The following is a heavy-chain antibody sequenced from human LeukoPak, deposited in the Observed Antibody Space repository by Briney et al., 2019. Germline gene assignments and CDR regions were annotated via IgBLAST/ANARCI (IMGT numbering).Heavy chain of an antibody. Sequence: SETLSLTCTVSGGSISSHYWSWIRQPPGKGLEWIGYIYYSGSTNYNPSLKSRVTISVDTSKNQFSLKLSSVTAADTAVYYCARGDFWSGSIDYWGQGTLVTVSS. J-gene: IGHJ4*02. CDR1: GGSISSHY. D-gene: IGHD3-3*01. CDR3: ARGDFWSGSIDY. CDR2: IYYSGST. V-gene: IGHV4-59*11.